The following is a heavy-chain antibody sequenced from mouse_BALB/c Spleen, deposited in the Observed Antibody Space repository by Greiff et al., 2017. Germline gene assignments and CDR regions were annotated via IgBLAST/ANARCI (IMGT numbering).Heavy chain of an antibody. Sequence: EVKLMESGGGLVQPKGSLKLSCAASGFTFNTYAMNWVRQAPGKGLEWVARIRSKSNNYATYYADSVKDRFTISRDDSQSMLYLQMNNLKTEDTAMYYCAREGYRYHYFDYWGQGTTLTVSS. J-gene: IGHJ2*01. D-gene: IGHD2-14*01. CDR3: AREGYRYHYFDY. V-gene: IGHV10-1*02. CDR1: GFTFNTYA. CDR2: IRSKSNNYAT.